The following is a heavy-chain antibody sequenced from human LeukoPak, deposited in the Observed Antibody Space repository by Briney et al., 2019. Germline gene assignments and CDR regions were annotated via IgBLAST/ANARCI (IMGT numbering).Heavy chain of an antibody. CDR1: GLIFSDA. Sequence: GGSLRLSCAASGLIFSDAWMGWVRQAPGKGLEWVSAISGSGRSTYYADSVKGRFTISRDNSKNTLYLQMNSLRAGDTAVYYCAKDKVGATTYNWFDPWGQGTLVTVSS. V-gene: IGHV3-23*01. J-gene: IGHJ5*02. D-gene: IGHD1-26*01. CDR2: ISGSGRST. CDR3: AKDKVGATTYNWFDP.